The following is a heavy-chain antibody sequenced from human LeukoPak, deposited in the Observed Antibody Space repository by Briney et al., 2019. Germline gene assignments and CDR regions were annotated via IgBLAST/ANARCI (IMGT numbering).Heavy chain of an antibody. CDR1: GGSISSYY. D-gene: IGHD6-19*01. CDR3: ARASSGWYGPPDY. J-gene: IGHJ4*02. V-gene: IGHV4-59*12. CDR2: IYYSGST. Sequence: SETLSLTCTVSGGSISSYYWSWIRQPPGKGLEWIGYIYYSGSTNYNPSLKSRVTMSVDTSKNQFSLKLSSVTAADTAVYYCARASSGWYGPPDYWGQGTLVTVSS.